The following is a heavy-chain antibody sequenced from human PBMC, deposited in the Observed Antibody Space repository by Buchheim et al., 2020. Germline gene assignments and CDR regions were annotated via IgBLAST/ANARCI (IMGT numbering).Heavy chain of an antibody. CDR2: IREDGSDT. Sequence: EVHLVESGGGLVQPGGSLRLSCTISGLTFSSRSMTWVRQAPGMGLEWVATIREDGSDTFYGDSVKGRFAVSRDNAKNSLYLQMNSLRGEDTAVYYCASEASDWSRDYFGQGTL. V-gene: IGHV3-7*01. CDR1: GLTFSSRS. D-gene: IGHD2-21*01. J-gene: IGHJ4*02. CDR3: ASEASDWSRDY.